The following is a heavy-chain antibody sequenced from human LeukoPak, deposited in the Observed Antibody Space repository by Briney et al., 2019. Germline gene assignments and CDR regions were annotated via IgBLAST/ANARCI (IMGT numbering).Heavy chain of an antibody. CDR3: AREELWFGESGPPYCYYMDV. J-gene: IGHJ6*03. CDR1: GFTFRDYG. V-gene: IGHV3-21*01. Sequence: PGGSLRLSCTASGFTFRDYGMSWVRQAPGKGLEWVSSISSSSSYIYYADSVKGRFTISRDNAKNSLYLQMNSLRAEDTAVYYCAREELWFGESGPPYCYYMDVWGKGTTVTVSS. CDR2: ISSSSSYI. D-gene: IGHD3-10*01.